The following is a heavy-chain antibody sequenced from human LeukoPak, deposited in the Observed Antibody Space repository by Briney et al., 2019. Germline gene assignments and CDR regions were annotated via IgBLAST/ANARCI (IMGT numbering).Heavy chain of an antibody. V-gene: IGHV3-53*01. CDR2: IYSGGST. Sequence: GGSLRLSCAASGFTFSGYWMSWVRHAPGKGLEWVSVIYSGGSTYYADSVKGRFTISRDNSKNTLYLQMNSLRAEDTAVYYCASSTAAGTRNFDYWGQGTLVTVSS. D-gene: IGHD6-13*01. CDR1: GFTFSGYW. CDR3: ASSTAAGTRNFDY. J-gene: IGHJ4*02.